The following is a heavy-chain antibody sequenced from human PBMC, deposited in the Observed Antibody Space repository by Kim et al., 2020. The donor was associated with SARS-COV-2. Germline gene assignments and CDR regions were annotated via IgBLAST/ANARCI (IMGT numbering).Heavy chain of an antibody. CDR2: INSDGSST. J-gene: IGHJ4*02. V-gene: IGHV3-74*01. D-gene: IGHD3-9*01. Sequence: GGSLRLSCAASGFTFSSYWMHWVRQAPGKGLVWVSRINSDGSSTSYADSVKGRFTISRDNAKNTLYLQMKSLRAEDTAVYYCARDHYDILTANFDYWGQGTLVTVSS. CDR1: GFTFSSYW. CDR3: ARDHYDILTANFDY.